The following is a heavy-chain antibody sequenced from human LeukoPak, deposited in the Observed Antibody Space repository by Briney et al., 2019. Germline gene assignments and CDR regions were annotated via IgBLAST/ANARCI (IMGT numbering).Heavy chain of an antibody. J-gene: IGHJ4*02. Sequence: ASVKVSCKASGYNFNTYGISWVRQAPGQGLEWIEWISSSTGNTKYAQKLQGRVTMTTDTSTSTAYLELRNLRSDDTAVYYCARLPLGYCSSTSCLDWGQGTLVTVSS. CDR2: ISSSTGNT. CDR1: GYNFNTYG. CDR3: ARLPLGYCSSTSCLD. D-gene: IGHD2-2*01. V-gene: IGHV1-18*01.